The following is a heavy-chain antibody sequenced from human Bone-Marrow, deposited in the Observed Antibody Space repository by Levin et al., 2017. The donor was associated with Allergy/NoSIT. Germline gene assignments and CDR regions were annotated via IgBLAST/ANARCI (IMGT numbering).Heavy chain of an antibody. J-gene: IGHJ3*01. CDR3: AREDRSVSFDV. V-gene: IGHV4-31*03. CDR1: GGSISSGGYY. D-gene: IGHD2-8*01. CDR2: IFYSGTT. Sequence: NPSETLSLTCSVSGGSISSGGYYWTWIRQHPEWGLQWLGYIFYSGTTYYSPSLKSRVSISVDTSKNQFSLRLTSMTAAATAVYFCAREDRSVSFDVWGQGTVVTVSS.